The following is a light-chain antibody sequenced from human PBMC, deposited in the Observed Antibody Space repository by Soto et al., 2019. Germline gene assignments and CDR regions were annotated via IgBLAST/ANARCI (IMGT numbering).Light chain of an antibody. Sequence: DLQMTQPPSTLSASVGDRVTITCRASQSISSWLAWYQQKPGKAPKLLIYKASSLESGVPSRFSGSGSGTEFTLTISSLQPDDFATYYCQQYNSFPITFGQGTRLEIK. J-gene: IGKJ5*01. CDR2: KAS. V-gene: IGKV1-5*03. CDR3: QQYNSFPIT. CDR1: QSISSW.